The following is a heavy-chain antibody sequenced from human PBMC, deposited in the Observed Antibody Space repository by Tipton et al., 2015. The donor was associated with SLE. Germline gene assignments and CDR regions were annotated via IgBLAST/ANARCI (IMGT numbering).Heavy chain of an antibody. V-gene: IGHV1-18*01. Sequence: QLVQSGAEVKKPGASVKVSCKASGYTFTSYGISWVRQAPGKGLEWMGWISAYNGNTNYAQKLQGRVTMTTDTSTSTAYMGLRSLRSDDTPVYYCARDRGSRWTGCYGMDVWGQGPTVTVSS. CDR1: GYTFTSYG. J-gene: IGHJ6*02. CDR3: ARDRGSRWTGCYGMDV. D-gene: IGHD6-13*01. CDR2: ISAYNGNT.